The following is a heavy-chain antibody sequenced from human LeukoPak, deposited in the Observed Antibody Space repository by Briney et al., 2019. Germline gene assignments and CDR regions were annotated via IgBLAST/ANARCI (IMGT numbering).Heavy chain of an antibody. CDR1: GGSFSGYY. D-gene: IGHD5-18*01. V-gene: IGHV4-34*01. CDR2: INHSGST. Sequence: SETLSLTCAVYGGSFSGYYWSWIRQPPGKGLEWIGEINHSGSTNYNPSLKSRVTISVDTSKNQFSLKLSSVTAADTAVYYCARDLRYSYGLRGFDYWGQGTPVTVSS. CDR3: ARDLRYSYGLRGFDY. J-gene: IGHJ4*02.